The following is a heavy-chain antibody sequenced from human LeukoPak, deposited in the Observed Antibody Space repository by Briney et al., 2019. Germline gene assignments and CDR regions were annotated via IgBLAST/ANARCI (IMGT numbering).Heavy chain of an antibody. V-gene: IGHV4-34*01. D-gene: IGHD5-24*01. J-gene: IGHJ5*02. CDR3: ARGKRWLQARDNWFDP. CDR2: INHSGST. CDR1: GGSFSGYY. Sequence: SETLSLTCAVYGGSFSGYYWSWIRQPPGKGLEWIGEINHSGSTNYNPSLKSRVTISVDTSKNQFSLKLGSVTAADTAVYYCARGKRWLQARDNWFDPWGQGTLVTVSS.